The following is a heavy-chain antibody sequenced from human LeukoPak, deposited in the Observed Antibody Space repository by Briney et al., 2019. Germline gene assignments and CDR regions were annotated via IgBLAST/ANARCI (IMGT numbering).Heavy chain of an antibody. V-gene: IGHV1-2*07. J-gene: IGHJ5*02. Sequence: GASVKASCKASGYTFTGYYMHWVRQAPGQGLEWMGWINPNSGSTNYAHKFQGRVTMTRDTSISTAYMELSRLRSDDTAVYYCARVGCSSTSCSALGWFDPWGQGTLVTVSP. CDR1: GYTFTGYY. CDR2: INPNSGST. CDR3: ARVGCSSTSCSALGWFDP. D-gene: IGHD2-2*01.